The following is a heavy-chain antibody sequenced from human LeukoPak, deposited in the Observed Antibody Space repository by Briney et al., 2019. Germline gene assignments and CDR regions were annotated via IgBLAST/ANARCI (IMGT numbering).Heavy chain of an antibody. D-gene: IGHD3-10*01. CDR2: ISSSGSTI. CDR1: GFTFSDYY. V-gene: IGHV3-11*01. J-gene: IGHJ4*02. CDR3: ASQPKLLWFGVAWT. Sequence: GGSLRLSCAASGFTFSDYYMSWIRQAPGKGLEWVSYISSSGSTIYYAGSVKGRFTISRDNAKTSLYLQMNSLRAEDTAVYYCASQPKLLWFGVAWTWGQGTLVTVSS.